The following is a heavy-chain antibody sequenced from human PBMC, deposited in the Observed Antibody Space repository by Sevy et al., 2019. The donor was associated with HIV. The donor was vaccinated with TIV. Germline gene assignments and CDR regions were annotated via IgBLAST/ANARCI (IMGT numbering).Heavy chain of an antibody. Sequence: GGSLRLSCAASGFTFSSYAMHWVRQAPGKGLEWVAVISYDGSNKYYADSVKGRFTISRDNSKNTLYLQMNSLGAEDTAVYYCARVALMVRGVRADSYGMDVWGQGTTVTVSS. V-gene: IGHV3-30-3*01. CDR2: ISYDGSNK. D-gene: IGHD3-10*01. CDR1: GFTFSSYA. CDR3: ARVALMVRGVRADSYGMDV. J-gene: IGHJ6*02.